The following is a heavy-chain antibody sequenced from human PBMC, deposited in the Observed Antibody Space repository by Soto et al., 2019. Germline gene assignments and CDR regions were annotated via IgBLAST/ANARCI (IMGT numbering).Heavy chain of an antibody. J-gene: IGHJ6*03. CDR2: IYYSGST. CDR1: GGSISSGGYC. Sequence: SETLSLTCTVSGGSISSGGYCWSWIRQHPGKGLEWIGYIYYSGSTYYNPSLKSRVTISVDTSKNQFSLKLSSVTAADTAVYYCARGMQYQLLSYYYYYMDVWGKGTTVTVSS. CDR3: ARGMQYQLLSYYYYYMDV. V-gene: IGHV4-31*03. D-gene: IGHD2-2*01.